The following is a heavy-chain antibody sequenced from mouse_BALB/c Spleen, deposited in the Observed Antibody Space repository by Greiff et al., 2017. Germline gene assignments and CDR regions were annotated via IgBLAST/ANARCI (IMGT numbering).Heavy chain of an antibody. J-gene: IGHJ4*01. D-gene: IGHD2-2*01. V-gene: IGHV2-6-7*01. Sequence: VMLVESGPGLVAPSQSLSITCTVSGFSLTGYGVNWVRQPPGKGMEWRGMIWGDGSTDYNSALISRLSISKDNSKSQVFLKMNSLQTDDKASSDCARDGNYGYVYAMDYWGQGTSVTVSS. CDR3: ARDGNYGYVYAMDY. CDR2: IWGDGST. CDR1: GFSLTGYG.